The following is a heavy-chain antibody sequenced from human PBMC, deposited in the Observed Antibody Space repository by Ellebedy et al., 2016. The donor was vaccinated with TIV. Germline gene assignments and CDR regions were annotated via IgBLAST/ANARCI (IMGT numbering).Heavy chain of an antibody. J-gene: IGHJ4*02. CDR2: IKGDGSSA. CDR3: AKLLNYGDNNFDY. Sequence: GESLKISCAASGFTFTSYWMHWVRQAPGKELVWVSRIKGDGSSAGYADSVKGRFTISRDNSKDTLYLQMNSLRAEDTAIYYCAKLLNYGDNNFDYWGQGTLVTVSS. D-gene: IGHD4-17*01. V-gene: IGHV3-74*01. CDR1: GFTFTSYW.